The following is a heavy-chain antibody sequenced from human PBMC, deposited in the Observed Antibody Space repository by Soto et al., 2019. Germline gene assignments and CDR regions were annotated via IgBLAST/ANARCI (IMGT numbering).Heavy chain of an antibody. CDR1: GIPVSSNY. CDR3: ARDGPYYYASRMDV. D-gene: IGHD3-10*01. CDR2: LHSGGDT. Sequence: EVQLVESGGGLVQPGGSLRLSCVASGIPVSSNYMTWVRQAPGKGLEWVSVLHSGGDTYYANSVKGRFTISRHDSTNTVFLQMNSLTAEVTAVYYCARDGPYYYASRMDVWGQGTTVTVSS. V-gene: IGHV3-53*04. J-gene: IGHJ6*02.